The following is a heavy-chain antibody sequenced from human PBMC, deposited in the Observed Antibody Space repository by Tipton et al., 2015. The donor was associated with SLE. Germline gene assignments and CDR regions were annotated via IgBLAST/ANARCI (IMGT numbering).Heavy chain of an antibody. V-gene: IGHV4-39*01. CDR2: INTGGGT. CDR3: ARQRLRLLSPLDA. CDR1: GGSITSSSYF. J-gene: IGHJ6*02. Sequence: TLSLTCTVSGGSITSSSYFWGWIRQSPGKGLEWIGNINTGGGTYRNPSLMSRVTISVDTSKTQFSLELTSVTAADTAVYYCARQRLRLLSPLDAWGQGTTVTVS. D-gene: IGHD3-10*01.